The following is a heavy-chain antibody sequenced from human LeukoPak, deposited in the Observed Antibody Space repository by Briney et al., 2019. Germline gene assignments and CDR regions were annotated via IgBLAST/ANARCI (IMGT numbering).Heavy chain of an antibody. J-gene: IGHJ5*02. Sequence: SQTLSLTCTVSGGSISNDLYYWTSIRQPAGKGLEWIGRIYSNGWTDYNPPLKSRVSISIDTSKNHFSLKMSLATAADTALYYCARGSGWNSFDPWGQGTLVTVSS. CDR1: GGSISNDLYY. CDR2: IYSNGWT. V-gene: IGHV4-61*02. D-gene: IGHD6-19*01. CDR3: ARGSGWNSFDP.